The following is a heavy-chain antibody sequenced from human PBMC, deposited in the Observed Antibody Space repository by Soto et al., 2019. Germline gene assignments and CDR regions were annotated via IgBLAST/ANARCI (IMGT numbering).Heavy chain of an antibody. Sequence: PGGSLRLSCAASGFTFSSYAMSWVRQAPGKGLEWVSAISGSGGSTYYADSVKGRFTISRDNSKNTLYLQMNSLRAEDTAVYYCAKDITFFGGKRRGYYYYGMDVWGQGTTVTVSS. J-gene: IGHJ6*02. CDR3: AKDITFFGGKRRGYYYYGMDV. CDR1: GFTFSSYA. CDR2: ISGSGGST. V-gene: IGHV3-23*01. D-gene: IGHD3-3*01.